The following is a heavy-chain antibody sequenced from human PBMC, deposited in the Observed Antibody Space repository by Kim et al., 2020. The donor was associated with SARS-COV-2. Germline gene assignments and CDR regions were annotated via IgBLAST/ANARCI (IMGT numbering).Heavy chain of an antibody. CDR2: IKQDGSVI. D-gene: IGHD6-13*01. Sequence: GGSLRLSCGASGFTFSSYWMSWVRQAPGKGLEWVANIKQDGSVIHYVDSVMGRFTVSRDNAKNSLYLQMSSLRAEDSAVYYCARAVLYSSTWHCDYWGQG. CDR3: ARAVLYSSTWHCDY. CDR1: GFTFSSYW. J-gene: IGHJ4*02. V-gene: IGHV3-7*01.